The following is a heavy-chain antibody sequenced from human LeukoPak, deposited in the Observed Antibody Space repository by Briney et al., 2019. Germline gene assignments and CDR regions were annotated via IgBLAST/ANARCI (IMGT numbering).Heavy chain of an antibody. J-gene: IGHJ4*02. V-gene: IGHV4-59*08. Sequence: PSETLSLTCTVSGGSISSYYWSWIRQPPGKGLEWIGYIYYSGSTNYNPSLKSRVTISVDTSKNQFSLKLSSVTAADTAVYYCARHGDSSGSLDYWGQGTLVTVS. CDR1: GGSISSYY. CDR2: IYYSGST. CDR3: ARHGDSSGSLDY. D-gene: IGHD6-19*01.